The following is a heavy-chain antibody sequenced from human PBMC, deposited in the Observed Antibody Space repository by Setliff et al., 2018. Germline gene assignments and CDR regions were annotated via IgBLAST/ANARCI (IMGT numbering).Heavy chain of an antibody. J-gene: IGHJ4*02. V-gene: IGHV4-39*07. CDR1: GGSISSSSYY. CDR3: ARSFSRREKFLLDY. Sequence: SETLSLTCTVSGGSISSSSYYWGWIRQPPGKGLEWIGSIYYSGSTYYNPSLKSRVTISVDTSKNKFYLKVSSVTAADTAVYYCARSFSRREKFLLDYWGQGALVTVSS. CDR2: IYYSGST.